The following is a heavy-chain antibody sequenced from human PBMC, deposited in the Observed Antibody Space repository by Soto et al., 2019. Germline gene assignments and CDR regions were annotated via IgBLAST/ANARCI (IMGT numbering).Heavy chain of an antibody. Sequence: QVQLVQSGAEVKEPGASVKVSCKASGYTFTGYFMHWVRQAPGQGLEWMGWINPNSGDTNSAQKFQGRVNKTRDTSINTAYMALRRLTSDDTAVYYCARVRTYYDSSGSLDYWGEGSLVTVSS. CDR2: INPNSGDT. J-gene: IGHJ4*02. CDR3: ARVRTYYDSSGSLDY. CDR1: GYTFTGYF. D-gene: IGHD3-22*01. V-gene: IGHV1-2*02.